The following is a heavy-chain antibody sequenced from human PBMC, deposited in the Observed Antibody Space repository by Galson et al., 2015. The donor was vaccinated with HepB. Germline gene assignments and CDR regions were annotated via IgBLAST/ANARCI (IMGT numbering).Heavy chain of an antibody. V-gene: IGHV3-30*04. Sequence: SLRLSCAASGFTFSSYAMHWVRQAPGKGLEWVAVISYDGSNKYYADSVKGRFTISRDNSKNTLYLQMNSLRAEDTAVYYCARDVVRYCSSTSCANFDYWGQGTLVTVSS. D-gene: IGHD2-2*01. CDR1: GFTFSSYA. J-gene: IGHJ4*02. CDR3: ARDVVRYCSSTSCANFDY. CDR2: ISYDGSNK.